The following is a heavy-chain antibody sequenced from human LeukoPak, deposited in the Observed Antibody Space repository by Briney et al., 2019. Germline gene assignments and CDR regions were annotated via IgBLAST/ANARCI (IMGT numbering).Heavy chain of an antibody. D-gene: IGHD3-9*01. CDR3: AKVSSYDILTGYSDYFDY. CDR2: ISSSSSYI. Sequence: GGSLRLSCAASGFTFSSYSMNWVRQAPGKGLEWVSSISSSSSYIYYADSVKGRFTISRDNSKNTLYLQMNSLRAEDTAVYYCAKVSSYDILTGYSDYFDYWGQGTLVTVSS. V-gene: IGHV3-21*04. CDR1: GFTFSSYS. J-gene: IGHJ4*02.